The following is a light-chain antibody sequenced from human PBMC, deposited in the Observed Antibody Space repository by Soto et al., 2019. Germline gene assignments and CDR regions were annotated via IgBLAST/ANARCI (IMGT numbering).Light chain of an antibody. CDR3: SSYTRSSTLGVV. CDR1: SSDVGGYNY. V-gene: IGLV2-14*01. CDR2: DVS. Sequence: QAVLTQPASVSGSPGQSITLSCTGTSSDVGGYNYVSWYQQHPGKAPKLMIYDVSNRPSGVSNRFSGSKSGNTASLTISGLQAEDEDDYYCSSYTRSSTLGVVFGGGTKLTVL. J-gene: IGLJ2*01.